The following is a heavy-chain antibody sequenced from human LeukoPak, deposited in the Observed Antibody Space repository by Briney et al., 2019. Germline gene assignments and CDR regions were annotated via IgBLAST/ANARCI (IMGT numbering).Heavy chain of an antibody. J-gene: IGHJ4*02. V-gene: IGHV1-8*01. Sequence: ASVKVSCKASEYTFTSYDFNWVLQAIGQRPEWMGWMSPNSGDTGYAQKFQDRVTMTRNTSISTAYMELSSLRSDDTAVYYCARGPPNWGYDYWGPGTLVTVSS. D-gene: IGHD7-27*01. CDR3: ARGPPNWGYDY. CDR2: MSPNSGDT. CDR1: EYTFTSYD.